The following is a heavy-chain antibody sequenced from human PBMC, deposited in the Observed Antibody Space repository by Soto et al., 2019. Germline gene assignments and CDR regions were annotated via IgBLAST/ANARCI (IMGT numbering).Heavy chain of an antibody. CDR1: GFSLTTTGVG. CDR3: TQVYGSGSWGWYFHS. D-gene: IGHD1-26*01. CDR2: VFWDGGE. Sequence: SGPTLVNPTETRTLTCTFSGFSLTTTGVGVGWIRQPPGKALEWLAVVFWDGGERYSPSLKSRVTITKDTSKDQVVLTMTNMDPADTATYYCTQVYGSGSWGWYFHSWGQGTLVTVSS. J-gene: IGHJ4*02. V-gene: IGHV2-5*02.